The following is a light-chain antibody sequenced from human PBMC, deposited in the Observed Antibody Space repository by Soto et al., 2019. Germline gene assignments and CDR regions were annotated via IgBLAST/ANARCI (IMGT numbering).Light chain of an antibody. J-gene: IGKJ4*01. CDR1: QSVSNDY. Sequence: EIVRTRSPPTPSVSTGKKATLSCRASQSVSNDYLAWYQQKLGQAPRLLIYGASSRAPGTPDRFSGSGSGTDFTLTIGRLEPEDFAVYYCQQYGSSPLTFGGVIKVDIK. V-gene: IGKV3-20*01. CDR2: GAS. CDR3: QQYGSSPLT.